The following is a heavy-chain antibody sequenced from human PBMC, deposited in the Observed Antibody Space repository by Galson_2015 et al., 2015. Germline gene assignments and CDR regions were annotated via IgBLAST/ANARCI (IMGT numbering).Heavy chain of an antibody. D-gene: IGHD2-2*01. CDR3: ARDCFAFEDQLRKLNYYYYGMDV. Sequence: SLRLSCAASGFTFSSYGMHWVRQAPGKGLEWVAVIWYDGSNKYYADSVKGRFTISRDNSKNTLYLQMNSLRAEDTAVYYCARDCFAFEDQLRKLNYYYYGMDVWGQGTTVTVSS. V-gene: IGHV3-33*01. CDR2: IWYDGSNK. CDR1: GFTFSSYG. J-gene: IGHJ6*02.